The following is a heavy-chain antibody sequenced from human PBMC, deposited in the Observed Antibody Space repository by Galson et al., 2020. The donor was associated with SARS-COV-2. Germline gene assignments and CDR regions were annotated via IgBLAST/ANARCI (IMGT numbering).Heavy chain of an antibody. CDR2: IGSSGGSI. V-gene: IGHV3-23*01. Sequence: GGSLRLSCAASGITFSRYAMSWVRQAPRKGLEWVSTIGSSGGSISYAGSVKGRFTISRDNSKDILYLQMNSLRAEDTAMYYCARTYGDTYYAMEGWGQGTTVTVSS. J-gene: IGHJ6*02. CDR1: GITFSRYA. D-gene: IGHD4-17*01. CDR3: ARTYGDTYYAMEG.